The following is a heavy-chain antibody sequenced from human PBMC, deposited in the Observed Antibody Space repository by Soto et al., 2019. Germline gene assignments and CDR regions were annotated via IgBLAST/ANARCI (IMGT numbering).Heavy chain of an antibody. CDR1: GFTFSSYW. Sequence: EVQLVESGGGLVQPGGSLRLSCAASGFTFSSYWMHWVRQAPGKGLVWVSRINSDGSSTSYADSVKGRFTISRDNAKNTLYLQMNSLRAEDTAVYYCAKSTFGVTAVNPLEDYWGQGTLVTVSS. CDR2: INSDGSST. CDR3: AKSTFGVTAVNPLEDY. V-gene: IGHV3-74*01. J-gene: IGHJ4*02. D-gene: IGHD2-21*02.